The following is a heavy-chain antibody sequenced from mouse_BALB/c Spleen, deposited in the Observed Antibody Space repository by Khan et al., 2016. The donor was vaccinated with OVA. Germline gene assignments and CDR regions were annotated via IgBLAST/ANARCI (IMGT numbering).Heavy chain of an antibody. D-gene: IGHD2-1*01. Sequence: QVQLQQSGAELVKPGASVKLSCKTSGYTFTNYWIQWVKQRPGQGLGWIGQIFPGTGTTYYNENLKAKATLTIDTSSSTAYMQLSSLTSEDSAVYFCARGYFGNYEFAFWGQGSLVTVSA. CDR1: GYTFTNYW. J-gene: IGHJ3*01. V-gene: IGHV1S132*01. CDR2: IFPGTGTT. CDR3: ARGYFGNYEFAF.